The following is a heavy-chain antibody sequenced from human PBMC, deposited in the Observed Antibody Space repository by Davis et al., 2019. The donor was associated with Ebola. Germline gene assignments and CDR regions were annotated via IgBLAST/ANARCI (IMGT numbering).Heavy chain of an antibody. CDR1: GFTFSDYS. CDR2: ISSDSAYI. V-gene: IGHV3-21*01. Sequence: GESLKISCAASGFTFSDYSMSWVRQAPGKGLEWVSSISSDSAYIYYADSLKGRFTISRDNARNSLYLQMNSLRAEDTAVYYCARGGFSTSSEYDYWGQGTLVTVSS. CDR3: ARGGFSTSSEYDY. J-gene: IGHJ4*02. D-gene: IGHD6-6*01.